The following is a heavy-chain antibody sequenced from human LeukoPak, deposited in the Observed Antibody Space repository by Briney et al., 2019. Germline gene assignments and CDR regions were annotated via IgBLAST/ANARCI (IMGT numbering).Heavy chain of an antibody. D-gene: IGHD3-16*02. CDR3: ARDLGVRLGELSSWGY. CDR2: IGKNSDI. J-gene: IGHJ4*02. V-gene: IGHV3-69-1*01. CDR1: GFTFSTYT. Sequence: GGSLRLSCAASGFTFSTYTMNWVRQAPGKRLEWVSSIGKNSDIYYADSVKGRFTISRDNAKNSLHLEMNGLRAEDTAMYYCARDLGVRLGELSSWGYWGQGTLVTVSS.